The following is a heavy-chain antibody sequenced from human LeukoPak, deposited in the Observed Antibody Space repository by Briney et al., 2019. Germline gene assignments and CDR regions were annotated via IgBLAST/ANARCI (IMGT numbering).Heavy chain of an antibody. Sequence: PGGSLRLSCAASGFTFSSYAMSWVRQAPGKGLEWVAIMSYDRRNEFYTDSVKGRFTISRDNSKNTLYLQMNSLRAEDTAVYYCAKENYYGSGSQYYFDYWGQGTLVTVSS. CDR1: GFTFSSYA. J-gene: IGHJ4*02. CDR2: MSYDRRNE. CDR3: AKENYYGSGSQYYFDY. V-gene: IGHV3-30*18. D-gene: IGHD3-10*01.